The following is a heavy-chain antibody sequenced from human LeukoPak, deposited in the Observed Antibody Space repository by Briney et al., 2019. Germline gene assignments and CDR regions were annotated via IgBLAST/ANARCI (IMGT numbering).Heavy chain of an antibody. Sequence: PSETLSLTCAVYGGSFSGYYRSWIRQPPGKGLEWIGEINHSGSTDYNPSLKSRVTISVDTSKNQFSLKLSSVTAADTAVYYCARVRDYYGSGSGWFDPWGQGTLVTVSS. V-gene: IGHV4-34*01. J-gene: IGHJ5*02. D-gene: IGHD3-10*01. CDR1: GGSFSGYY. CDR3: ARVRDYYGSGSGWFDP. CDR2: INHSGST.